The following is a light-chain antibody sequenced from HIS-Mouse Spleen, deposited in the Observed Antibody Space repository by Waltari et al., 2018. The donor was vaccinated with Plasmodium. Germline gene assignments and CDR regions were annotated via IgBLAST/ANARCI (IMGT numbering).Light chain of an antibody. V-gene: IGKV1-39*01. J-gene: IGKJ4*01. CDR2: AAS. CDR3: QQSYSTPPT. CDR1: QSISSY. Sequence: DIQMTQSPPSLPASVGNRVTITCRASQSISSYLNWYQQKPGKAPKLLIYAASSLQSGVPSRFSGSGSGTDFTLTISSLQPEDFATYYCQQSYSTPPTFGGGTKVEIK.